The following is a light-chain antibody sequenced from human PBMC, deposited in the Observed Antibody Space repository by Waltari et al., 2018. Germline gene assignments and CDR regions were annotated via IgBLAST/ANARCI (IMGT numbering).Light chain of an antibody. J-gene: IGKJ3*01. V-gene: IGKV3-11*01. CDR2: DAS. CDR3: QQRSNWPGA. CDR1: QSVSSY. Sequence: EIVLTQSPATLSLSPGERDTLSCRASQSVSSYLAWYQQKPGQAPRLLIYDASNRATGIPARFSGSGSGTDFTLTISSLEPEDFAVYYCQQRSNWPGAFGPGTKVDIK.